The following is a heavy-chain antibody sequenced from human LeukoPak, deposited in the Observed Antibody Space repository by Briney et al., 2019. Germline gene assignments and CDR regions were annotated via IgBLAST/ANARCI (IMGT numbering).Heavy chain of an antibody. V-gene: IGHV1-69*13. CDR2: IIPIFGTA. D-gene: IGHD2-2*02. CDR3: ARNGLVPAAIDAFDI. Sequence: GASVKVSCKASGGTFSSYAISWVRQAPGQGLEWMGGIIPIFGTANYAQKFQGRVTITADESTSTAYMELSSLRSEDTAVYYCARNGLVPAAIDAFDIWGQGTMVTVSS. CDR1: GGTFSSYA. J-gene: IGHJ3*02.